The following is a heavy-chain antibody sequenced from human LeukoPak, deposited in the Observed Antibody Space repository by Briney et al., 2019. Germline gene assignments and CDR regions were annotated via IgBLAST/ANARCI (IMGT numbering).Heavy chain of an antibody. J-gene: IGHJ4*02. Sequence: KPSETLSLTCAVYGGSFSNYYWTWIRQPPGKGLEWIGEIDHSGSSHYNPSLKSRVTISVDTSKNQLSLKLSSVTAADTADYYCARGLEDRISIFGVVKFYYFDFWGQGTLVTVSS. D-gene: IGHD3-3*01. CDR2: IDHSGSS. CDR3: ARGLEDRISIFGVVKFYYFDF. V-gene: IGHV4-34*01. CDR1: GGSFSNYY.